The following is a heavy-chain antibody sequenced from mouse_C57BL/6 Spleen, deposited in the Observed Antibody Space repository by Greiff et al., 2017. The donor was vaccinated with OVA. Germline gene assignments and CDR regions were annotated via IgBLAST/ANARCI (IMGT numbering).Heavy chain of an antibody. CDR2: INPSNGGT. Sequence: VQLQQPGTELVKPGASVKLSCKASGCTFTSYWMHWVKQRPGQGLEWIGNINPSNGGTNYNEKFKSKATLTVDKSSSTAYMQLSSLTSEDSAVYYCASLHYYGSSYDAMDYWGQGTSVTVSS. J-gene: IGHJ4*01. CDR3: ASLHYYGSSYDAMDY. D-gene: IGHD1-1*01. V-gene: IGHV1-53*01. CDR1: GCTFTSYW.